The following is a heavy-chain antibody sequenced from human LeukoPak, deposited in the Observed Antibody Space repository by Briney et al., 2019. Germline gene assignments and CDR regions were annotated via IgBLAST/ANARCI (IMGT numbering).Heavy chain of an antibody. CDR3: ARTNGPSGSFYFDY. J-gene: IGHJ4*02. V-gene: IGHV4-30-2*01. D-gene: IGHD1-26*01. CDR2: LSPSEST. Sequence: SETLSLTCTVSGGSISSGGYYWSWIRQPPGKGLEWIGYLSPSESTYYNPSLKSRVTISVDRSKNQFSLNLSSVTAADTAVYYCARTNGPSGSFYFDYWGQGTLVTVSS. CDR1: GGSISSGGYY.